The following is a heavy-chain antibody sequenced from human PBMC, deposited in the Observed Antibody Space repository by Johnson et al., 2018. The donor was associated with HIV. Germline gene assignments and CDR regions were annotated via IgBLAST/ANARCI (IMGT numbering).Heavy chain of an antibody. Sequence: QVQLVESVGGVVQPGRSLRLSCAASGFTFSSYAMHWVRQAPGKGLEWVAVISYDGSNKYYADSVKGRFTISRDNSKNTLYLQMNSLRAEDTAVYYCARDLSGSYSLMWACDIWGQGTMVTVSS. J-gene: IGHJ3*02. CDR3: ARDLSGSYSLMWACDI. D-gene: IGHD1-26*01. V-gene: IGHV3-30*04. CDR2: ISYDGSNK. CDR1: GFTFSSYA.